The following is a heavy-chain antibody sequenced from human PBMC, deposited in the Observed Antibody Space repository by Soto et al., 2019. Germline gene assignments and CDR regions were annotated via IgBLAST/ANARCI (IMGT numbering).Heavy chain of an antibody. CDR2: IYYSGST. V-gene: IGHV4-31*03. CDR1: GVSISSGGYY. J-gene: IGHJ4*02. CDR3: AGTSPPYSSSSYPRLFDS. Sequence: SETLSLTCTVSGVSISSGGYYWSGIRQHPGKGLEWIGYIYYSGSTHYNPSLKSRLTISVDTSKNQFSLKLSSVTAADTAVYYCAGTSPPYSSSSYPRLFDSWGQGTLVTVSS. D-gene: IGHD6-13*01.